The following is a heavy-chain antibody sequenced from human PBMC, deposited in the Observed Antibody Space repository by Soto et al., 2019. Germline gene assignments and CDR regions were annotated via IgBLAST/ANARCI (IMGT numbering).Heavy chain of an antibody. CDR3: ARGNYVSAYYYYYGMDV. V-gene: IGHV3-66*01. Sequence: GGSLSLSCAASGFPVSSNYMSWVRQAPGKGLEWVSVIYSGGSTYYADSVKGRFTISRDNSKNTLYLQMNSLRAEDTAVYYCARGNYVSAYYYYYGMDVWGQGTTVTVSS. CDR2: IYSGGST. CDR1: GFPVSSNY. J-gene: IGHJ6*02. D-gene: IGHD3-16*01.